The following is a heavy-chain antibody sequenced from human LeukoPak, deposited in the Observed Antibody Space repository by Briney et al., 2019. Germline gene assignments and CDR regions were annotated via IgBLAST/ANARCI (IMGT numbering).Heavy chain of an antibody. CDR2: INPTSGGT. V-gene: IGHV1-2*02. D-gene: IGHD2-21*02. J-gene: IGHJ6*03. Sequence: GASVKVSCKASGYTFTGYYLHWLRQAPGQGLEWMGWINPTSGGTKYAQKFQGRVTMTRDPSISTAYMELSRLKSGDTAVYYCARDRLSGYQYMDIWGKGTTVTISS. CDR3: ARDRLSGYQYMDI. CDR1: GYTFTGYY.